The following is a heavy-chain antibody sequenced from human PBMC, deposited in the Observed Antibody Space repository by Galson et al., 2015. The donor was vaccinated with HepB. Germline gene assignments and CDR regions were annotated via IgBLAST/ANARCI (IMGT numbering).Heavy chain of an antibody. CDR3: AREGLVQELDY. CDR1: GFTFSDYY. J-gene: IGHJ4*02. CDR2: ISSSSSYT. Sequence: SLRLSCAASGFTFSDYYMSWIRQAPGKGLEWVSYISSSSSYTNYADSVKGRFTISRDNAENSLYLQMNSLRAEDTAVYYCAREGLVQELDYWGQGTLVTVSS. D-gene: IGHD3-22*01. V-gene: IGHV3-11*06.